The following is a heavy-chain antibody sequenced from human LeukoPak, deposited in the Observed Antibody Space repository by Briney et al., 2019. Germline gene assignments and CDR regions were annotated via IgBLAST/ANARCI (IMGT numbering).Heavy chain of an antibody. CDR3: ARGGYCSSTSCYFPDYYYGMDV. Sequence: SETLSLTCAVYGGSFSGYYWSWIRQPPGKGLEWIGEINHSGSTNYNPSLKSRVTISVDTSKNLFSLKLSSVTAADTAVYYCARGGYCSSTSCYFPDYYYGMDVWGQGTTVTVSS. D-gene: IGHD2-2*01. CDR1: GGSFSGYY. CDR2: INHSGST. J-gene: IGHJ6*02. V-gene: IGHV4-34*01.